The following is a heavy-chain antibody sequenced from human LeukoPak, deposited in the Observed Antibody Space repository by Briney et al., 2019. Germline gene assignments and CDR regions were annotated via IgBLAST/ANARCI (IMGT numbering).Heavy chain of an antibody. J-gene: IGHJ4*02. V-gene: IGHV4-34*01. CDR1: GGSFSGYY. D-gene: IGHD6-19*01. CDR3: AARGGYSSG. Sequence: SETLSLTCAVYGGSFSGYYWSWIRQPPGKGLEWIGEINHSGSTNYNPSLKSRVTISVDTSKNQFSLKPSSVTAADTAVYYCAARGGYSSGRGQGTLVTVSS. CDR2: INHSGST.